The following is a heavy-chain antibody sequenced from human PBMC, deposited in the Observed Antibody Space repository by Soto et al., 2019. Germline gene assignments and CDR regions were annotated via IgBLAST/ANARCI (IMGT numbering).Heavy chain of an antibody. J-gene: IGHJ6*02. Sequence: ASVKVSCKPSGYTFTSYGITWVRQAPGQGLEWMGIINPSGGSTSYAQKFQGRVTMTRDTSTSTVYMELSSLRSEDTAVYYCARDGGRNAYYDFWSGSPNYYYGMDVWG. CDR3: ARDGGRNAYYDFWSGSPNYYYGMDV. D-gene: IGHD3-3*01. V-gene: IGHV1-46*01. CDR1: GYTFTSYG. CDR2: INPSGGST.